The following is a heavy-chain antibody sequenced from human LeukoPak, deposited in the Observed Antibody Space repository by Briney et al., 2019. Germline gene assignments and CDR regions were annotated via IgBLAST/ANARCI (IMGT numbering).Heavy chain of an antibody. CDR1: SGSLNSFY. J-gene: IGHJ4*02. Sequence: AETLSLTCTVSSGSLNSFYGNWLRRPAGKGTEWLGRIYGTRTTTYNPSLKSRVTMSMETSKNQSSLRLTSVTAADTAVYYRARESGLDYYESSGYFPFDTWGQGTLVTVSS. CDR2: IYGTRTT. V-gene: IGHV4-4*07. CDR3: ARESGLDYYESSGYFPFDT. D-gene: IGHD3-22*01.